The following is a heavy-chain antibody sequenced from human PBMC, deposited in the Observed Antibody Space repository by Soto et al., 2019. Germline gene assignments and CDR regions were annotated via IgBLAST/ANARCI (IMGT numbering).Heavy chain of an antibody. CDR2: ISYDGSIK. CDR3: ARASSGWMIDY. Sequence: QVQLVESGGGVVQPGRSLRLSCAASGFTFSSYAMHWVRQAPGRGLEWVAVISYDGSIKYYADSVKGRFTISRDNSKNTLYLQMNSLRAEDTVVYYCARASSGWMIDYWGQGTLVTVCS. CDR1: GFTFSSYA. J-gene: IGHJ4*02. D-gene: IGHD6-19*01. V-gene: IGHV3-30-3*01.